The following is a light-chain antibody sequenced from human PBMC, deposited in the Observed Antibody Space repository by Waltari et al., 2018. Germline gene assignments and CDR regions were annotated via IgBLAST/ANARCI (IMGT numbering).Light chain of an antibody. Sequence: DIVLTQSPAILSLSPGERASLSCRASQSVHNYLAWYQQKLGQAPRLLIYDVSNRATDIPARFSGSGFATDFTLTISSLEPEDFAVYYCQQRRAWPLTFGGGTKVEIK. CDR1: QSVHNY. CDR3: QQRRAWPLT. V-gene: IGKV3-11*01. CDR2: DVS. J-gene: IGKJ4*01.